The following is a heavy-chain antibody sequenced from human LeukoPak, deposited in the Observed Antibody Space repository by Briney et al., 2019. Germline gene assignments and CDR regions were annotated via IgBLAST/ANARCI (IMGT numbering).Heavy chain of an antibody. J-gene: IGHJ6*02. CDR2: INHSGST. D-gene: IGHD3-9*01. CDR1: GGSFSGYY. Sequence: SETLSLTCAVYGGSFSGYYWSWIRQPPGKGLEWIGEINHSGSTNYNPSLKSRVTISVDTSKNQFSLKLSSVTAADTAVYYCARDEVSPLNYDILTGYPTGGMDVWGQGTTVTVSS. CDR3: ARDEVSPLNYDILTGYPTGGMDV. V-gene: IGHV4-34*01.